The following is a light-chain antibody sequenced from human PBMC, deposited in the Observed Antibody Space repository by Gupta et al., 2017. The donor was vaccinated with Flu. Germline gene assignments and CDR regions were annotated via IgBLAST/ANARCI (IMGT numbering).Light chain of an antibody. J-gene: IGKJ2*01. CDR1: QGVNSIF. CDR3: YQHSSLPTFT. V-gene: IGKV3D-20*02. CDR2: VVS. Sequence: TVLTQSPATLSLSPGESDTLSCRASQGVNSIFLGWFQHKPGQAPSHLFFVVSDRGKGIPDRFCDSGDGTKLSITTNSREQEEFAVYYCYQHSSLPTFTFGQGTKVEIK.